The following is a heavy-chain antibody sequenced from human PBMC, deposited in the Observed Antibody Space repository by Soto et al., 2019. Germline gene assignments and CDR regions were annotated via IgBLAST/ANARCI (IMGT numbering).Heavy chain of an antibody. V-gene: IGHV3-9*01. CDR2: ISWNSGSI. CDR3: AKDRYRRAFDI. D-gene: IGHD1-20*01. J-gene: IGHJ3*02. CDR1: GFTFDDYA. Sequence: SLRLSCAASGFTFDDYAMHWVRQAPGKGLEWVSGISWNSGSIGYADSVKGRFTISRDNAKNSLYLQMNSLRAEDTALYYCAKDRYRRAFDIWGQGTMVTVSS.